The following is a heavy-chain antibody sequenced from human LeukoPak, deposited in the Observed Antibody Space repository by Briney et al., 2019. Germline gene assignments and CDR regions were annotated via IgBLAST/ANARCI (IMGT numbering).Heavy chain of an antibody. CDR1: GFTFGDYA. Sequence: GSLRLSCTGSGFTFGDYAMSWVRQAPGKGLEWVGFIRRRGYGGTIEYAASVRGRFTISRDDSKSIAYLQMNSLKAEDTAVYYCARDRTSRGYSYGVDYWGQGTLDTVSS. D-gene: IGHD5-18*01. V-gene: IGHV3-49*04. CDR3: ARDRTSRGYSYGVDY. J-gene: IGHJ4*02. CDR2: IRRRGYGGTI.